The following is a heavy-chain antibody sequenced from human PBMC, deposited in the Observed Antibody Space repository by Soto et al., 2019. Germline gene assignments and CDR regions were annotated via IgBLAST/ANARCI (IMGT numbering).Heavy chain of an antibody. V-gene: IGHV4-34*01. CDR2: INHSGST. D-gene: IGHD3-9*01. CDR1: GGSFSGHY. Sequence: SETLSLTCAVYGGSFSGHYWSWIRQPPGKGLEWIGEINHSGSTNYNPSLKSRVTISVDTSKNQFSLKLSSVTAADTAVYYCARGYYDILTGRTNNYYYYGMDVWGQGTTVTVSS. J-gene: IGHJ6*02. CDR3: ARGYYDILTGRTNNYYYYGMDV.